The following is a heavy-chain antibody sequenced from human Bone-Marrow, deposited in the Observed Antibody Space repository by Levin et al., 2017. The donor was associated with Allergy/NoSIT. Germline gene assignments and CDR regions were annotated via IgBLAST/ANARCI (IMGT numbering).Heavy chain of an antibody. V-gene: IGHV3-11*05. Sequence: SCAASGFTLSDYDMSWIRQVPGKGLEWVSSISKSSSYIYYADSVKGRISISRDNAKKSVYLEIYSLSAEDTAVYYCARDESDRRYIDAFDLWGQGTMVTVSS. CDR3: ARDESDRRYIDAFDL. CDR2: ISKSSSYI. J-gene: IGHJ3*01. CDR1: GFTLSDYD. D-gene: IGHD3-16*02.